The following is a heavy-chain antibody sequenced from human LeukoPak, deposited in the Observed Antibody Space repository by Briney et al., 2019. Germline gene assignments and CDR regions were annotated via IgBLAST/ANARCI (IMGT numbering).Heavy chain of an antibody. D-gene: IGHD2-2*01. J-gene: IGHJ6*02. Sequence: SSETLSLTCTVSGGSISSYYWSWIRQPPGKGLEWIGYIYYSGSTNYNPSLKSRVTISVDTSKNQFSLKLSSVTAADTAVYYCARDSRYCSSTSCYYYYYYGMDVWGQGTTVTVSS. CDR3: ARDSRYCSSTSCYYYYYYGMDV. CDR2: IYYSGST. V-gene: IGHV4-59*01. CDR1: GGSISSYY.